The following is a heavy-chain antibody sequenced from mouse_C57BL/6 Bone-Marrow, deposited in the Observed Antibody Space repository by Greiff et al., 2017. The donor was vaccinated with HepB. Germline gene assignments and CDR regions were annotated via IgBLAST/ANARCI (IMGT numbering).Heavy chain of an antibody. Sequence: QVHVKQSGPELVKPGASVKISCKASSYAFSSSWMNWVKQRPGKGLEWIGRIYPGDGDTNYNGKFKGKATLTADKSSSTAYMQLSSLTSEDSAVYFCARSPPYYYVSSYWYFDVWGTGTTVTVSS. V-gene: IGHV1-82*01. CDR2: IYPGDGDT. CDR1: SYAFSSSW. J-gene: IGHJ1*03. CDR3: ARSPPYYYVSSYWYFDV. D-gene: IGHD1-1*01.